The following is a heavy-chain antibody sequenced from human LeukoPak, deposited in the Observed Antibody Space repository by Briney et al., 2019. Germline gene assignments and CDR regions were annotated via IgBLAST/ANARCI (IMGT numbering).Heavy chain of an antibody. CDR3: ARAWGTLLKDWFDP. Sequence: AASVKVSSKASGGSFSSDAISWVRQAPGQGLEWMGGIIPIFGTANYAQKFQGRVTITADESTSTAYMELSSLRSEDTAVYYCARAWGTLLKDWFDPWGQGTLVTVSS. CDR2: IIPIFGTA. D-gene: IGHD3-16*01. J-gene: IGHJ5*02. CDR1: GGSFSSDA. V-gene: IGHV1-69*13.